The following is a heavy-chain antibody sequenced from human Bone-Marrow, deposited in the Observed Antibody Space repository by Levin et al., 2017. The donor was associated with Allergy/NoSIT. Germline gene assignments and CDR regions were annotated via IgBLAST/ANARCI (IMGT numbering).Heavy chain of an antibody. CDR2: INPYNGNT. D-gene: IGHD4-17*01. Sequence: ASVKVSCKASNYTFTLYGITWVRQAPGKGLEWMGWINPYNGNTNYAQTLQGRVTMTTDTSTNTAYMEVKSLRSDDTALYYCARGGDYIPMEYWGQGTLVTVSS. CDR1: NYTFTLYG. CDR3: ARGGDYIPMEY. V-gene: IGHV1-18*01. J-gene: IGHJ4*02.